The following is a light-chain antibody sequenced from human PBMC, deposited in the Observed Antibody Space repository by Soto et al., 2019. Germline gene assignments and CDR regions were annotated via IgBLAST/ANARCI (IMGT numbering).Light chain of an antibody. J-gene: IGKJ1*01. Sequence: DIVMTQSPLSLPVTPGEPASISCRSSQSLLHSNGYNYLDWYLQKPGQSPQLLIYLGSNRASGVPDRFNGSGSGTDFTLKINRVEAEDVGVYYCMQTLQTPRTFGQGTKVEIK. V-gene: IGKV2-28*01. CDR1: QSLLHSNGYNY. CDR3: MQTLQTPRT. CDR2: LGS.